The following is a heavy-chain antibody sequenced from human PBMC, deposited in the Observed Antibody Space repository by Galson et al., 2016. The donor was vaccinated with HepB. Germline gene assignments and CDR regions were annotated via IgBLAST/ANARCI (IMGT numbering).Heavy chain of an antibody. CDR1: GYTFTNYY. D-gene: IGHD4-11*01. J-gene: IGHJ5*02. V-gene: IGHV1-46*01. CDR3: AALYSAGDP. Sequence: SVKVSCKASGYTFTNYYMHWVRQAPGQGLEWMAMIKPRGGSTTYARNFQGRVTLTRDTSTGTAYMELSSLRSEDTAVYYCAALYSAGDPWGQGTLVTGSS. CDR2: IKPRGGST.